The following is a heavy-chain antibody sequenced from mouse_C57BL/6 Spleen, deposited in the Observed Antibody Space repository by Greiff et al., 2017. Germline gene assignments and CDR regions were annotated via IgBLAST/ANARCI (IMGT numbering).Heavy chain of an antibody. J-gene: IGHJ3*01. CDR3: ARHYGSSLAWFAY. V-gene: IGHV1-82*01. Sequence: VQLQQSGPELVKPGASVKISCKASGYAFSSSWMNWVKQRPGKGPEWIGRIYPGDGDTNYNGKFKGKATLTADKSSSTAYMQLSSLTSEDSAVYFCARHYGSSLAWFAYWGQGTLVTVSA. D-gene: IGHD1-1*01. CDR2: IYPGDGDT. CDR1: GYAFSSSW.